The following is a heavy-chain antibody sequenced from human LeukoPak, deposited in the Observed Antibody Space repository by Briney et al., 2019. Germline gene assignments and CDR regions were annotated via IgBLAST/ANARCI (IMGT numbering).Heavy chain of an antibody. V-gene: IGHV3-9*01. CDR2: ISWNSGSI. D-gene: IGHD4-17*01. J-gene: IGHJ4*02. CDR3: AKGPQVYGDYRYFDY. CDR1: GFTFDDYA. Sequence: PGGSLRLSCAASGFTFDDYAMHWVRQAPGKGLEWVSGISWNSGSIGYADSVKGRFTISRDNAKNSLYLQMNSLRAEDTAVYYCAKGPQVYGDYRYFDYWGQGTLVTVSS.